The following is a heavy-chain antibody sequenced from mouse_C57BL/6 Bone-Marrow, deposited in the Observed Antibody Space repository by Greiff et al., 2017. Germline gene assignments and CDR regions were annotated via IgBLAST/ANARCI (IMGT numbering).Heavy chain of an antibody. CDR1: GYTFTSYW. CDR2: IDPSDSYT. CDR3: ARELRPHYFDY. D-gene: IGHD3-2*02. Sequence: QVQLQQPGAELVMPGASVKLSCKASGYTFTSYWMDWVKQRPGQGLEWIGEIDPSDSYTNYNQKFKGKATLTVDKSSSTAYMQLSSLTSEDSAVYYCARELRPHYFDYWGQGTTLTVSS. V-gene: IGHV1-69*01. J-gene: IGHJ2*01.